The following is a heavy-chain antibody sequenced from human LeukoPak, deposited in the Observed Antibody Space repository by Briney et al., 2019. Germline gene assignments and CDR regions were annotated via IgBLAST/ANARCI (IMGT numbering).Heavy chain of an antibody. J-gene: IGHJ4*02. CDR3: AGRTYSAAYWKHFDY. D-gene: IGHD1-1*01. CDR2: IYYSENT. CDR1: GGSFSGYY. V-gene: IGHV4-34*01. Sequence: PSETLSLTCAVYGGSFSGYYWSWIRQPPGKGLEWIGSIYYSENTYYNSSLKSRVTISVDTSKNQFSLKLNSVTAADTAVYFCAGRTYSAAYWKHFDYWGQGTLVTVSS.